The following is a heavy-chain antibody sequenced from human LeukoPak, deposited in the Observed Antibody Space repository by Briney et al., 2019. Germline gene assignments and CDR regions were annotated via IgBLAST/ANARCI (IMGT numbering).Heavy chain of an antibody. Sequence: SVKVSCKASGGTFNSYAISWVRQAPGQGLEWMGGIMPIFGTTNYARKFRGRVTLTADKSTRTAYMELSSLRSEDTAVYYCAKAGTYYFDYWGQGTLVPVSS. CDR1: GGTFNSYA. D-gene: IGHD3-10*01. V-gene: IGHV1-69*06. J-gene: IGHJ4*02. CDR2: IMPIFGTT. CDR3: AKAGTYYFDY.